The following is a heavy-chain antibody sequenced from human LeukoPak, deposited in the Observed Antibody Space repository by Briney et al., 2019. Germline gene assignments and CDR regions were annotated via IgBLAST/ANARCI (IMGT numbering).Heavy chain of an antibody. CDR1: GYSFTSYW. J-gene: IGHJ5*02. CDR3: ARFSAYYCWFDP. Sequence: SGESLKISCKGSGYSFTSYWIGWVRQMPGKGLEWMGIIYPGDSDTRYSPSFQGQVTISADKFISTAYLQWSSLKASDTAMYYCARFSAYYCWFDPWGQGTLLTVSS. V-gene: IGHV5-51*01. D-gene: IGHD3-22*01. CDR2: IYPGDSDT.